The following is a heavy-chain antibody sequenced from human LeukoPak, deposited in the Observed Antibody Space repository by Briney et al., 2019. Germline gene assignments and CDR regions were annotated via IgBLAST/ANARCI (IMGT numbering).Heavy chain of an antibody. CDR2: ISSSGSTI. V-gene: IGHV3-48*04. Sequence: GGYLRLSCTASGFTFSSYSMNWVRQAPGKGLEWVSYISSSGSTIYYADSVKGRFTISRDNAKNSLYLQINSLRAEDTAVYYCAELGITMIGGVWGKGTTVTISS. J-gene: IGHJ6*04. CDR3: AELGITMIGGV. D-gene: IGHD3-10*02. CDR1: GFTFSSYS.